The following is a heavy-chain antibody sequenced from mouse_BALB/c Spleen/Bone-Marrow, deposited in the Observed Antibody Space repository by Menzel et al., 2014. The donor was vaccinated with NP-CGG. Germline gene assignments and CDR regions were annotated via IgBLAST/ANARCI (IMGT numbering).Heavy chain of an antibody. Sequence: QVQLQQSGAELAKPGASVKMSCKASGYTFTSYWVHWVKQRPGQGLEWIGYINPSTGYTDYNQKFNDKATLTADKSSSTAYMQLSSLTSKDSAVYYCARGNPPYAMDYWGQGTSVTVSS. CDR1: GYTFTSYW. D-gene: IGHD2-1*01. CDR2: INPSTGYT. J-gene: IGHJ4*01. V-gene: IGHV1-7*01. CDR3: ARGNPPYAMDY.